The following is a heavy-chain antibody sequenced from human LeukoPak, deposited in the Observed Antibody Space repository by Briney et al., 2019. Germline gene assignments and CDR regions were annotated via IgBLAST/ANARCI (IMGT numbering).Heavy chain of an antibody. CDR1: GGTFSSYA. Sequence: SVKVSCKASGGTFSSYAISWVRQAPGQGLEWMGRIIPILGIANYAQQFQGRVTITADKSTSTAYMELSSLRSEDTAVYYCATNYGSGSYADEWGQGTLVTVSS. V-gene: IGHV1-69*04. J-gene: IGHJ4*02. CDR2: IIPILGIA. D-gene: IGHD3-10*01. CDR3: ATNYGSGSYADE.